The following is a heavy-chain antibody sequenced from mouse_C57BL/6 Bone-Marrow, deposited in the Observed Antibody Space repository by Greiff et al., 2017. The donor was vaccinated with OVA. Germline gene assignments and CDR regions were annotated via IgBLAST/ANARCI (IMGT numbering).Heavy chain of an antibody. CDR2: IRSKSNNYAT. CDR1: GFSFNTYA. V-gene: IGHV10-1*01. D-gene: IGHD1-1*01. Sequence: EVQLQESGGGLVQPKGSLKLSCAASGFSFNTYAMNWVRQAPGKGLEWVARIRSKSNNYATYYADSVKDRFTISRDDSESMLYLQMNNLKTEDTAMYYCVRDYGSSLYYFDYWGQGTTLTVSS. CDR3: VRDYGSSLYYFDY. J-gene: IGHJ2*01.